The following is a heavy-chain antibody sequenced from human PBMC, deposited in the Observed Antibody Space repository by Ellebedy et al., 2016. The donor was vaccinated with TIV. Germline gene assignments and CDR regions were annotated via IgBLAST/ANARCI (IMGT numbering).Heavy chain of an antibody. Sequence: ASVKVSCXASGYTFTSYAMHWVRQAPGQRLEWMGWINAGNGNTKYSQKFQGRVTITRDTSASTAYMELSSLRSEDTAVYYCARVTAHNLGFDIWGQGTMVTVSS. CDR2: INAGNGNT. CDR1: GYTFTSYA. J-gene: IGHJ3*02. D-gene: IGHD1-20*01. CDR3: ARVTAHNLGFDI. V-gene: IGHV1-3*01.